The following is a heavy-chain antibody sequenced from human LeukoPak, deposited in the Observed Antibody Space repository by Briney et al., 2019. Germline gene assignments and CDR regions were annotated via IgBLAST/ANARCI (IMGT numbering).Heavy chain of an antibody. J-gene: IGHJ4*02. Sequence: SETLSLTCTVSGGSISSYYWSWIRQPPGKGLEWIGYIYYSGSTNYNPSLKSRVTISVDTSKNQFSLKLSSVTAADTAVYYCARGRDGYNKFRFDYWGQGTLVTVSS. D-gene: IGHD5-24*01. CDR2: IYYSGST. CDR3: ARGRDGYNKFRFDY. V-gene: IGHV4-59*01. CDR1: GGSISSYY.